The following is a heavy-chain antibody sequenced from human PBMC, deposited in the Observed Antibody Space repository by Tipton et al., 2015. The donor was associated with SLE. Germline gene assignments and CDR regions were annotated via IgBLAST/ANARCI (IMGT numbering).Heavy chain of an antibody. V-gene: IGHV4-39*07. CDR1: VGSFSSSSNY. J-gene: IGHJ4*02. Sequence: TLSLTCTVSVGSFSSSSNYWGWIRQPPGKGLEWIGSIYYSGSTYYNPSHKSRVTISEDTSKNQYSLKLSSVNAADTAVYDCARVVTGTWGYWGQGTRVTVSS. D-gene: IGHD1-7*01. CDR3: ARVVTGTWGY. CDR2: IYYSGST.